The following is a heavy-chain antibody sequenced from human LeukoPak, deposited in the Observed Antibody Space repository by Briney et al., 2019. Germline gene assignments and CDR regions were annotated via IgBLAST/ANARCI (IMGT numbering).Heavy chain of an antibody. V-gene: IGHV4-59*01. CDR3: ARGGGFYCSSTSCRANWFDP. J-gene: IGHJ5*02. D-gene: IGHD2-2*01. Sequence: SETLSLTCTVSGGSISSYYWSWIRQPPGKGLEWIGYIYYSGSTNYNPSLKSRVTISVDTSKNQFSLKLSSVTAADTAVYYCARGGGFYCSSTSCRANWFDPWGQGTPVTVSS. CDR1: GGSISSYY. CDR2: IYYSGST.